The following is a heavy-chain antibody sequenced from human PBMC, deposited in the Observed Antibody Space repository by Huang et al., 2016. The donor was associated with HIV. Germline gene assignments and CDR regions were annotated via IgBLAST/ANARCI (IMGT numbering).Heavy chain of an antibody. CDR2: INAGNGNT. CDR1: GYIFSTYD. J-gene: IGHJ4*02. CDR3: ARGIAAGDY. Sequence: QVHLVQSGAEVKKPGASVKVSCKASGYIFSTYDTHGVRQAPGQRLEWMGRINAGNGNTKDSQRFQGRGTITRDTAANTAYVELSSLRSEDTGVYYCARGIAAGDYWGQGTLVTVSS. D-gene: IGHD6-25*01. V-gene: IGHV1-3*01.